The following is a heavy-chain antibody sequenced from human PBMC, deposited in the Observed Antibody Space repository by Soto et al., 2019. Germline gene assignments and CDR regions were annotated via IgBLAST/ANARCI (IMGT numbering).Heavy chain of an antibody. CDR3: ASESGYGDYFPDY. CDR2: INPNSGGT. Sequence: ASVKVSCKASGYTFTGYYMHLVRQAPGQGLEWMGWINPNSGGTNYAQKFQGWVTMTRDTSISTAYMELSRLRSDDTAVYYCASESGYGDYFPDYWGQGTLVTVSS. D-gene: IGHD4-17*01. V-gene: IGHV1-2*04. CDR1: GYTFTGYY. J-gene: IGHJ4*02.